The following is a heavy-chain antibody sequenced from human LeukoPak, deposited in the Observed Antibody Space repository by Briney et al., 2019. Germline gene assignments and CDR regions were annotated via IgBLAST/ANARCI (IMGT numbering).Heavy chain of an antibody. CDR2: ISSSGSTI. V-gene: IGHV3-11*04. Sequence: GGSLRLSCAASGFTFSDYYMSWIRQAPGKGLEWVSYISSSGSTIYYADSVKGRFTISRDNAKDSLYLQMNSLRAEDTAVYYCARVMRYFDWLNMDVWGKGTTVTISS. CDR1: GFTFSDYY. CDR3: ARVMRYFDWLNMDV. D-gene: IGHD3-9*01. J-gene: IGHJ6*03.